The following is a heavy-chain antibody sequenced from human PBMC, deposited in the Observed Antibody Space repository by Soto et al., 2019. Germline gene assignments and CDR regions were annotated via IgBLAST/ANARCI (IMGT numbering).Heavy chain of an antibody. Sequence: QVHLVQSGAEVKKPGASVKVSCKASGYTFTSYGITWVRQAPGQGLEWMGWISAHNGNTDYAQKPQGRVIVTSDTSTSTADMELRSLRSDATAVYYCARGRYGDYWGQGALVTVSS. V-gene: IGHV1-18*01. CDR3: ARGRYGDY. J-gene: IGHJ4*02. CDR2: ISAHNGNT. CDR1: GYTFTSYG. D-gene: IGHD1-1*01.